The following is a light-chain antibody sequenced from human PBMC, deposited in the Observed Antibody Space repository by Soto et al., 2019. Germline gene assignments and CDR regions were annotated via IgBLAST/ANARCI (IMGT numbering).Light chain of an antibody. CDR1: QSVLSSSNNKNF. Sequence: DIVMTQSPDSLAVSLGERATINCKSSQSVLSSSNNKNFLAWYQQKPGQSPKLLIYWASTRESGVTDRFSGSASGTCFTLTFISLHAEDVPVYYCLQYYRMPYTFGQGTKLEIE. CDR3: LQYYRMPYT. J-gene: IGKJ2*01. CDR2: WAS. V-gene: IGKV4-1*01.